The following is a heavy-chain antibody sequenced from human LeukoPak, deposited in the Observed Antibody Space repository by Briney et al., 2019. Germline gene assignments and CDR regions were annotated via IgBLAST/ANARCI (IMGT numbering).Heavy chain of an antibody. V-gene: IGHV4-39*07. D-gene: IGHD3-16*01. CDR3: ARELDYSGWFDP. J-gene: IGHJ5*02. CDR2: IYYSGST. Sequence: PSETLSLTCTVSGGSISSSSYYWGWIRQPPGKGLEWIGSIYYSGSTYYNPSLKSRVTISVDTSKNQFSLKLSSVTAADTAVYYCARELDYSGWFDPWGQGTLVTVSS. CDR1: GGSISSSSYY.